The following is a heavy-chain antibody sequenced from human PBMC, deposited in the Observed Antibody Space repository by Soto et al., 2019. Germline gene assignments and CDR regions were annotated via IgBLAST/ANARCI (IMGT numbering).Heavy chain of an antibody. D-gene: IGHD3-22*01. CDR3: VKGVKGSSLISYCFYSSDYYYDVLNI. CDR2: ISSNGGST. Sequence: GGSLRLSCSASGFTFSSYAMHWVRQAPGKGLEYVSVISSNGGSTYHADSVKGRFTISRDNSKNTLYLQMSSLRAEDTAVYYCVKGVKGSSLISYCFYSSDYYYDVLNIWGQGIKVTVSS. CDR1: GFTFSSYA. J-gene: IGHJ3*02. V-gene: IGHV3-64D*06.